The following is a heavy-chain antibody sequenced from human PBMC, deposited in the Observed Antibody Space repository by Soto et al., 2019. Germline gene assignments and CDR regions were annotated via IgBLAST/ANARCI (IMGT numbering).Heavy chain of an antibody. D-gene: IGHD6-13*01. CDR3: ATHVYSSSWYSGYFDY. J-gene: IGHJ4*02. V-gene: IGHV1-69*02. Sequence: ASVKVSCTASGGTFSSYTISWVRQAPGQGLEWMGRIIPILGIANYAQKFQGRVTITADKSTSTAYMELSSLRSEDTAVYYCATHVYSSSWYSGYFDYWGQGTQVTVSS. CDR2: IIPILGIA. CDR1: GGTFSSYT.